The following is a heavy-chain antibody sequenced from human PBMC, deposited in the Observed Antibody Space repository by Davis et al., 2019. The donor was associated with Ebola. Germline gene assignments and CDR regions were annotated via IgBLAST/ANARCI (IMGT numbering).Heavy chain of an antibody. CDR3: ARHVRHTSTLSPTRPDCGLDV. D-gene: IGHD3-16*02. CDR2: IFPGDSDT. CDR1: GYSFTHYW. V-gene: IGHV5-51*01. J-gene: IGHJ6*04. Sequence: GESLKISCQASGYSFTHYWIGWVRQMPGKGLEWMGIIFPGDSDTRYSPSFRGQVTISADNSIDTAYLQWNTLKASDTATYFCARHVRHTSTLSPTRPDCGLDVWGNGTPVTVSS.